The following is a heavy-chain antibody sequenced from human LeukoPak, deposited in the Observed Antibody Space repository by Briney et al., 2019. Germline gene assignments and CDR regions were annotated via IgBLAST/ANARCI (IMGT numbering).Heavy chain of an antibody. D-gene: IGHD5-18*01. Sequence: GGSLRLSCAASGFTFSNFAMMWVRQAPGTGLQWVSTITGYGATFYADSVRGRFTISRDNSKNTLYLQMNSLRAEDTAVYYCAEAIGGSYGYYGMDVWGQGTTVTVSS. J-gene: IGHJ6*02. V-gene: IGHV3-23*01. CDR2: ITGYGAT. CDR1: GFTFSNFA. CDR3: AEAIGGSYGYYGMDV.